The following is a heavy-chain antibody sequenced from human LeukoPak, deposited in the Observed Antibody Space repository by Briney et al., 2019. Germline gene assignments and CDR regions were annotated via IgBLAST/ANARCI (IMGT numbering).Heavy chain of an antibody. J-gene: IGHJ1*01. Sequence: GGSLRLSCAASGFTFSSYRMAWVRQAPGKGLEWVSSIDGTTTYIFYADSVRGRFTISRDNAKSSLYLQLNSLRAEDTAVYYCARDREEYCSGGSCSSFQHWGQGTLVTVSS. CDR3: ARDREEYCSGGSCSSFQH. D-gene: IGHD2-15*01. CDR1: GFTFSSYR. CDR2: IDGTTTYI. V-gene: IGHV3-21*01.